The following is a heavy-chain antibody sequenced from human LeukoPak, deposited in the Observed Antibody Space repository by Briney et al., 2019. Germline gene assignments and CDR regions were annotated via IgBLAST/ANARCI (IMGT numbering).Heavy chain of an antibody. V-gene: IGHV4-39*07. CDR2: IYYSGST. CDR3: ARDRSHIYDY. CDR1: GGSISSSSYY. Sequence: PSETLSLTCTVSGGSISSSSYYWGWIRQPPGKGLEWIGSIYYSGSTYYNPSLKSRVTISVDTSKNQFSLKLSSVTAADTAVYYCARDRSHIYDYWGQGTLVTVSS. D-gene: IGHD2-21*01. J-gene: IGHJ4*02.